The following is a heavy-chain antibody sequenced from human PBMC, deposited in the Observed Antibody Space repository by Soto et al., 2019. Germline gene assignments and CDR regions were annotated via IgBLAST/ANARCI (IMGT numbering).Heavy chain of an antibody. CDR2: ISSRSSTI. CDR3: ARDPGTGYYDSSGYYYD. V-gene: IGHV3-11*01. CDR1: GFTFSDYY. D-gene: IGHD3-22*01. Sequence: GGSLRLSCAASGFTFSDYYMSWIRQAPGKGLEWVSYISSRSSTIFYADSVKGRFTISRDNVKNSLYLQMNSLRAEDTAVYYCARDPGTGYYDSSGYYYDWGQGT. J-gene: IGHJ4*02.